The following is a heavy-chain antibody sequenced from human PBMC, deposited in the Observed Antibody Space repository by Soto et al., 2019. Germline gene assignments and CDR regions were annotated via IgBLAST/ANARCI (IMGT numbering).Heavy chain of an antibody. V-gene: IGHV3-23*01. CDR3: AKKLSGYNPFHY. J-gene: IGHJ4*02. Sequence: EVQLLESGGGLVQPGESLRLSCAASEFTFSSYTMAWVRQAPGTGLEWVSLISGSGGTTYYADAVKGRFTISRDNSKNTVYLQMNSLRAEDTAIYYCAKKLSGYNPFHYWGQGTLVTVSS. CDR2: ISGSGGTT. D-gene: IGHD3-3*01. CDR1: EFTFSSYT.